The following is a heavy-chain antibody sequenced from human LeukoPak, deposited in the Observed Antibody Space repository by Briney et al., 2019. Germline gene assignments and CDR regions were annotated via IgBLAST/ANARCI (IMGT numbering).Heavy chain of an antibody. CDR1: VFTFSNAW. V-gene: IGHV3-15*01. Sequence: GGSLRLSCAASVFTFSNAWMSWVRQAPGKGLEWGGRIKTKTDGGTTDYAAPVKGRFTISRDDSKNTLYLQMNSLKTEDTAVYYCATELLATLIDYWGQGTLVTVSS. CDR2: IKTKTDGGTT. D-gene: IGHD5-12*01. J-gene: IGHJ4*02. CDR3: ATELLATLIDY.